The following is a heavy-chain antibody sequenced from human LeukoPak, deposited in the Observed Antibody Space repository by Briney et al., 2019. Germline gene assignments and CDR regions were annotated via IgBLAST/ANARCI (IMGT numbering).Heavy chain of an antibody. V-gene: IGHV3-21*01. J-gene: IGHJ4*02. Sequence: GGSLRLSCAASGFTFSTYSMDWVRQAPGKGLEWVSSISSSSSYVYYADSVKGRFTISRDNAKNSLYLQMNSLRAEDTAVYYCASQQGAYGDHAGNYFDYWGQGTLVTVSS. D-gene: IGHD4-17*01. CDR2: ISSSSSYV. CDR3: ASQQGAYGDHAGNYFDY. CDR1: GFTFSTYS.